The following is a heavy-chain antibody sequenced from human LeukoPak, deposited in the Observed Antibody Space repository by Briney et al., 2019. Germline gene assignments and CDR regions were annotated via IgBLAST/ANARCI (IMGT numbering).Heavy chain of an antibody. D-gene: IGHD2-15*01. CDR1: GFTFSSYA. V-gene: IGHV3-23*01. CDR2: ISGSGNRT. Sequence: LPGGSLRLSCAASGFTFSSYAMSWVRKAPGKGLEWVSAISGSGNRTYYADCVKGRFTISRDNSKNTLYLQMNGLRAEDTAVYYCAKTRGYCSGGSCYEDYWGQGTLVTVSS. J-gene: IGHJ4*02. CDR3: AKTRGYCSGGSCYEDY.